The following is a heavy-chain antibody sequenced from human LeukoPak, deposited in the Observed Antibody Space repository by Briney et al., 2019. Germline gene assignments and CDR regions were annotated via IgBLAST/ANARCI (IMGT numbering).Heavy chain of an antibody. D-gene: IGHD5-18*01. V-gene: IGHV3-7*03. J-gene: IGHJ4*02. CDR1: GFSFSVYS. CDR3: AKAPDTAMVNSWDY. CDR2: IKQDGSEK. Sequence: GGSLRLSCAASGFSFSVYSMTWVRQAPGKGLEWVVNIKQDGSEKYYVDSVKGRFTISRDNSKNTLYLQMNSLRAEDTAVYYCAKAPDTAMVNSWDYWGQGTLVTVSS.